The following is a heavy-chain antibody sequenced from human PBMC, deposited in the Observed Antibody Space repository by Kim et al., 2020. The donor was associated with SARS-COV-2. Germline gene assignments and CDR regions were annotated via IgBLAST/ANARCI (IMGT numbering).Heavy chain of an antibody. Sequence: GGSLRLSCAASGFTFSSYSMNWVRQAPGKGLEWVSYISSSSSTIYYADSVKGRFTISRDNAKNSLYLQMNSLRAGDTAVYYCARGMSITMIVVVQLGYWGQGTLVTVSS. CDR3: ARGMSITMIVVVQLGY. D-gene: IGHD3-22*01. CDR1: GFTFSSYS. J-gene: IGHJ4*02. CDR2: ISSSSSTI. V-gene: IGHV3-48*04.